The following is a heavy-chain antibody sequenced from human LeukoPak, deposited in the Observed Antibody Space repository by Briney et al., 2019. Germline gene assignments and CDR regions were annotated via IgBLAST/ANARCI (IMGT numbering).Heavy chain of an antibody. Sequence: GGSLRLPCAASGFTFSSYAMSWVRQAPGKGLEWVSAISGSGGSTYYADSVKGRFTISRDNSKNTLYLQMNSLRAEDTAVYYCAKDSRSGVLRFLEWLLHFDYWGQGTLVTVSS. V-gene: IGHV3-23*01. CDR2: ISGSGGST. D-gene: IGHD3-3*01. CDR3: AKDSRSGVLRFLEWLLHFDY. CDR1: GFTFSSYA. J-gene: IGHJ4*02.